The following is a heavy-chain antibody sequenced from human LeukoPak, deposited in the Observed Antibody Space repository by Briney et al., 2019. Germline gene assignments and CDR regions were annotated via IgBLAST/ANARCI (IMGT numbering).Heavy chain of an antibody. CDR3: ARGGNIYGDYYFDY. J-gene: IGHJ4*02. CDR1: GYTFTGFH. D-gene: IGHD4-17*01. V-gene: IGHV1-2*02. Sequence: ASLKVSCKASGYTFTGFHMHWVRQAPGQGLEWMGWIDSNSGGTSYAQTFQGRVTMTRDTSISTAYMELSEMRSDDTAVYYCARGGNIYGDYYFDYWGQGTLVTVSS. CDR2: IDSNSGGT.